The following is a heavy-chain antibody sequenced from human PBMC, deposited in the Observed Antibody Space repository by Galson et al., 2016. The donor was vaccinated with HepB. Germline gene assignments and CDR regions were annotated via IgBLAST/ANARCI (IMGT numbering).Heavy chain of an antibody. CDR1: GGSFSGYY. Sequence: ETLSLTCAVYGGSFSGYYWSWIRQSPGKGLAWIGEINHSGNNRYNLSLKNRVTISVDTSTHHFSLKLSTVTAADTDVYYCASVHLGYDFWSGRLYYFDYWGQGTLVTVSS. D-gene: IGHD3-3*01. CDR2: INHSGNN. J-gene: IGHJ4*02. V-gene: IGHV4-34*01. CDR3: ASVHLGYDFWSGRLYYFDY.